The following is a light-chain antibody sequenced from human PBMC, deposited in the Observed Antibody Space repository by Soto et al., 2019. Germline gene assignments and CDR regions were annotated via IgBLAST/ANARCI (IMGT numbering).Light chain of an antibody. V-gene: IGLV2-14*01. CDR2: EVS. CDR3: SSYTSSSTRV. J-gene: IGLJ3*02. CDR1: SSDVGGYNY. Sequence: QSALTQPASVSGSPGQSITISCTGTSSDVGGYNYVSWYQQHPGKAPKLMIYEVSNRPSGVSNRFSGSKSGNTASLTISGLQAEDEADYYCSSYTSSSTRVFGGGTKRTFL.